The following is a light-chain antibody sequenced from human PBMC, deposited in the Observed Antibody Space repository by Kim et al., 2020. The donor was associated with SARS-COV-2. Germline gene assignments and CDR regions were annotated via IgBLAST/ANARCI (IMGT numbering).Light chain of an antibody. CDR1: QSLVRSDGDTY. CDR2: NAS. Sequence: VMTQSPLSLSVTLGQSASISCRSSQSLVRSDGDTYLNWIQQRPGQSPRRLIYNASKRHSGVPDRFSGSGSDTYFTLKISRVEADDVGVYYCMQGTHWPPYTFGQGTKLEI. J-gene: IGKJ2*01. CDR3: MQGTHWPPYT. V-gene: IGKV2-30*02.